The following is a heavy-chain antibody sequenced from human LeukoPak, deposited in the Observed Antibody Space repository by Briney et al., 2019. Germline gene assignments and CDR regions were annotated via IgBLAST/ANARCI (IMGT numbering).Heavy chain of an antibody. CDR1: GFTFSSYG. V-gene: IGHV3-33*01. D-gene: IGHD1-14*01. J-gene: IGHJ4*02. CDR2: TWFDGSRE. Sequence: GGSLRLSCAASGFTFSSYGMHWVRQAPGKGLEWVALTWFDGSREYYGDSVRGRFTISRDNSKNTLDLQMTSLSPEDTAVYFWSRESGITGNQRAIDFWGQGTLVTVSS. CDR3: SRESGITGNQRAIDF.